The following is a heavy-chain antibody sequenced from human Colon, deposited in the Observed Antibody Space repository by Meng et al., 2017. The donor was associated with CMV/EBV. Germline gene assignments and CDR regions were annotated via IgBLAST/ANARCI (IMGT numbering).Heavy chain of an antibody. J-gene: IGHJ3*02. CDR1: GFTFSTYD. V-gene: IGHV3-13*01. CDR2: IGTVGDT. D-gene: IGHD3-16*02. CDR3: ARVPYYDYVWGSYRYDDAFDI. Sequence: GESLKISCTASGFTFSTYDFHWVRQPTGKGLEWVSSIGTVGDTYSIGSVKGRFSISRDNAKNSLYLQMNSLRAEDTAVYYCARVPYYDYVWGSYRYDDAFDIWGQGTMVTVSS.